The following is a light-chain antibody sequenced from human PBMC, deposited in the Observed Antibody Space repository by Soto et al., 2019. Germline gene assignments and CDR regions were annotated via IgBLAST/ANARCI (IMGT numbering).Light chain of an antibody. CDR3: QQADIFQLT. CDR1: QPLGPW. Sequence: DIQMTQFPSSVSASVGDRVTITCRASQPLGPWLAWYQQKPGKAPKLLIYATSTLESGVPSRFSGSGSGTEFTLTISSLQPEDFATYYCQQADIFQLTFGGGTRVEIK. J-gene: IGKJ4*01. CDR2: ATS. V-gene: IGKV1-12*01.